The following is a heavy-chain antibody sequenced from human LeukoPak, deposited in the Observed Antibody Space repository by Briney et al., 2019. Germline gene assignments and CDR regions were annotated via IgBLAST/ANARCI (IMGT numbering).Heavy chain of an antibody. J-gene: IGHJ4*02. Sequence: PGGSLRLSCAASGFTFDDYGMSWVRQAPGEGLEWVSGINWNGGSTHYADSVKGRFTISRDNAKNPLYLQMNSLRAEDTAFYYCTSTAILGATTGVGLFDYWGQGPQVTVSS. CDR2: INWNGGST. V-gene: IGHV3-20*04. CDR1: GFTFDDYG. D-gene: IGHD1-26*01. CDR3: TSTAILGATTGVGLFDY.